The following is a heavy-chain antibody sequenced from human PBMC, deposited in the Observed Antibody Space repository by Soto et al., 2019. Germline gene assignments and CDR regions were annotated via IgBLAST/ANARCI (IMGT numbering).Heavy chain of an antibody. J-gene: IGHJ4*02. D-gene: IGHD6-13*01. CDR3: TRGAPSGTFYDY. Sequence: GGSLRLSCAASGFTFSNVWMTWVRQAPGKGLEWIGRIKSKRAGETTDYAAPVKGRFTISRDDSINMVYLQMNSLRTEDTAFYYCTRGAPSGTFYDYWGQGTLVTVSS. CDR1: GFTFSNVW. V-gene: IGHV3-15*01. CDR2: IKSKRAGETT.